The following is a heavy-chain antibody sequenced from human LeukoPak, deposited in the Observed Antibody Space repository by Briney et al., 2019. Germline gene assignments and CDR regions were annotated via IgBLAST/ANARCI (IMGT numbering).Heavy chain of an antibody. CDR1: GFTFSTYA. J-gene: IGHJ3*01. Sequence: GGSLRLSCAASGFTFSTYAMSWVRQAPGKGLEWVSVIVGSGGSTYYADSVKGRFTISRDNSKNTLYLQMNSLRAEDTAVYYCARPAYYYNSREDAFGFWGQGTMVTVSS. CDR3: ARPAYYYNSREDAFGF. CDR2: IVGSGGST. D-gene: IGHD3-22*01. V-gene: IGHV3-23*01.